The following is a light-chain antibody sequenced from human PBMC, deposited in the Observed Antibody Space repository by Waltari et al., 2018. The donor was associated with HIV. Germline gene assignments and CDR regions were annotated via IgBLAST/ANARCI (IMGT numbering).Light chain of an antibody. CDR2: AGS. V-gene: IGKV1-9*01. J-gene: IGKJ2*01. CDR3: QQLNSYPYT. Sequence: IQLTHSPSFLSASVGDRVTLTCRASQGISSYLAWYHQQPGKAPKLLIYAGSTLQSGVPSRFSGSGSGTEFTLTISSLQPEDFATYYCQQLNSYPYTFGQGTKLEIK. CDR1: QGISSY.